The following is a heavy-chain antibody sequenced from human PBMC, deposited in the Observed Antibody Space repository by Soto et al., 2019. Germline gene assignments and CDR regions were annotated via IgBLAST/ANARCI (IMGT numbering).Heavy chain of an antibody. V-gene: IGHV2-5*02. CDR1: GFSLSTSGVG. J-gene: IGHJ1*01. D-gene: IGHD3-9*01. Sequence: QITLKESGPTLVKPTQTLTLTCTFSGFSLSTSGVGVGWIRQPPGKALECLALIYWDDYKRYSPSLKSRLTITQYPSKNQAVLTVPRMDPLDAATYSCAHRERYFDPGDHWGQGTMVSAS. CDR3: AHRERYFDPGDH. CDR2: IYWDDYK.